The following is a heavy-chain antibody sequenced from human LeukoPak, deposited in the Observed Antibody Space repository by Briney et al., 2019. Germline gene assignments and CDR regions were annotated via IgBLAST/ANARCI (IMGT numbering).Heavy chain of an antibody. CDR2: ICGSGGST. Sequence: RGSLRLSCAVSGFTFSSYAMSWVRQAPGKGLEWVSGICGSGGSTYYADSVKGRFTISRDNSKNTLYLQMNSLRAEDTAVYYCAILIDYYDSSGYYTWDYWGQGTLVTVSS. D-gene: IGHD3-22*01. V-gene: IGHV3-23*01. J-gene: IGHJ4*02. CDR1: GFTFSSYA. CDR3: AILIDYYDSSGYYTWDY.